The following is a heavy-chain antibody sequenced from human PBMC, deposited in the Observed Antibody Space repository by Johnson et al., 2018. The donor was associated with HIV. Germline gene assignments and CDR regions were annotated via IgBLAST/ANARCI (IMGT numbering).Heavy chain of an antibody. CDR2: IGTAGDT. D-gene: IGHD6-19*01. CDR3: AKSDYPGIAVAGSAYDDALDF. Sequence: VQLVESGGGLVQPGGSLRLSCVASGFTFTSYDMHWVRQATGEGLDWISAIGTAGDTLYPGSVKGRFTISRDNSKNTLYLQMNSLRVEDTAVYYCAKSDYPGIAVAGSAYDDALDFWGQGTMVTVYS. CDR1: GFTFTSYD. J-gene: IGHJ3*01. V-gene: IGHV3-13*01.